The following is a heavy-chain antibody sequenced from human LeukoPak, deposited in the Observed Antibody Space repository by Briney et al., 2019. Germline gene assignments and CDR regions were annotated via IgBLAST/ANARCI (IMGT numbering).Heavy chain of an antibody. CDR1: GFTFSSHW. CDR3: ARGRGGYPD. D-gene: IGHD5-12*01. CDR2: IKKDGSEK. J-gene: IGHJ3*01. Sequence: GGSLRLSCAASGFTFSSHWMSWVRQAPGKGLEWVANIKKDGSEKYYVDAVKGRFTISRDNAKTSLYLQMNSLRAEDTAVYYCARGRGGYPDWGQGTMVTVSS. V-gene: IGHV3-7*01.